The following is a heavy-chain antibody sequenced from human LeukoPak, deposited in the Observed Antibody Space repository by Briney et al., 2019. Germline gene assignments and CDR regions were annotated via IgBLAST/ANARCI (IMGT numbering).Heavy chain of an antibody. V-gene: IGHV1-24*01. CDR3: ATTWIFGVVEPYYYYGMDV. CDR2: FDPEDGET. J-gene: IGHJ6*02. D-gene: IGHD3-3*01. CDR1: GYTLTELS. Sequence: GASVKVSCKVSGYTLTELSKHWVRQAPGKGLEWMGGFDPEDGETIYAQKFQGRVTMTEDTSTDTAYMELSSLRSEDTAVYYCATTWIFGVVEPYYYYGMDVWGQGTTVTVSS.